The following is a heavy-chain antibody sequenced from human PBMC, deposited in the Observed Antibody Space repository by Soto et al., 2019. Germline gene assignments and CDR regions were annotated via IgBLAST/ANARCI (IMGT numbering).Heavy chain of an antibody. Sequence: QVQLVESGGGVVQPGRSLRLSCAASGFTFSSYAMHWVRQAPGKGLEWVAVISYDGSNKYYAASVKGRFTISRDNSKNTLYLQMNSLRAEDTAVYYCARDQTYYGSGSYYKTYYYYGMDVWGQGTTVTVSS. V-gene: IGHV3-30-3*01. J-gene: IGHJ6*02. CDR3: ARDQTYYGSGSYYKTYYYYGMDV. D-gene: IGHD3-10*01. CDR2: ISYDGSNK. CDR1: GFTFSSYA.